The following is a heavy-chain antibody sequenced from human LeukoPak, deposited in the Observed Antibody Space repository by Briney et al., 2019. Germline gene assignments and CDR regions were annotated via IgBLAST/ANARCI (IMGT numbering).Heavy chain of an antibody. V-gene: IGHV1-2*02. D-gene: IGHD2-15*01. Sequence: ASVKVSCKTSGYTFTGQYLHWVRQAPGQGLEWMGWINPNSGGTKSAQKFQGRVTMTRDTSISTAYMDLSSLGSDDTAVFYCVRKSATRRTSEFDYWGQGTPVTVSS. CDR3: VRKSATRRTSEFDY. CDR1: GYTFTGQY. J-gene: IGHJ4*02. CDR2: INPNSGGT.